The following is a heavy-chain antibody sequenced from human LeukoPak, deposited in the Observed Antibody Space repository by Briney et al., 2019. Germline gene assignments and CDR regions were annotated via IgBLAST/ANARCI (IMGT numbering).Heavy chain of an antibody. CDR1: GGSISSSSYY. CDR3: ARHEIVVVVAAKSWFDP. V-gene: IGHV4-39*01. CDR2: IYYSGST. Sequence: SETLSLTCTVSGGSISSSSYYWGWIRQPPGKGLEWIGSIYYSGSTYYNPSLKSRVTISVDTSKNQFSLKLSSVTAADRAVYYCARHEIVVVVAAKSWFDPWGQGTLVTVSS. J-gene: IGHJ5*02. D-gene: IGHD2-15*01.